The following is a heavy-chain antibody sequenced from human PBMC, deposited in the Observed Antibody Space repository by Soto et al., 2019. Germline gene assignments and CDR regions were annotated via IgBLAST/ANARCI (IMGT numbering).Heavy chain of an antibody. V-gene: IGHV1-46*01. Sequence: ASVKVSCKASGYTFTSYYMHWVRQAPGQGLEWMGIINPSVGSTSYAQKFQGRVTITADESTSTAYMELSSLRSEDTAVYYCARGNTIFGVTPMRDYYGMDVWGQGTTVTVSS. D-gene: IGHD3-3*01. CDR3: ARGNTIFGVTPMRDYYGMDV. CDR2: INPSVGST. CDR1: GYTFTSYY. J-gene: IGHJ6*02.